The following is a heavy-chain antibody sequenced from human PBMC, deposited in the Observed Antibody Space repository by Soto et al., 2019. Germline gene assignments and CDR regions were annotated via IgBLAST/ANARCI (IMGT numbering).Heavy chain of an antibody. D-gene: IGHD3-10*01. CDR2: ISAYNGNT. CDR1: GYTFTSYG. CDR3: ARGGTVRGVISYYYYFGMDV. J-gene: IGHJ6*02. V-gene: IGHV1-18*04. Sequence: ASVKVSCKASGYTFTSYGISWVRQAPGQGLEWMGWISAYNGNTNYAQKLQGRVTMTTDTSTSTAYMELRSLRSDDTAVYYCARGGTVRGVISYYYYFGMDVWGQGTTVTVSS.